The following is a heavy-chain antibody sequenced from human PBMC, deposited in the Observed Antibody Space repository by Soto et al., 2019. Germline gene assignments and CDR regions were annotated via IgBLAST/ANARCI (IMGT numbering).Heavy chain of an antibody. V-gene: IGHV2-5*02. J-gene: IGHJ4*02. Sequence: QITLKESGPTLVKPTQTLTLTCTFSGFSLSSSGLGVGWIRQPPGKALEWLALIYWDDEKRYRPSLKSKLTITKATSKNQVVLTMTNMDPVDTATYYCANTTGDGFFDSWGQGTLVTVSS. CDR3: ANTTGDGFFDS. CDR1: GFSLSSSGLG. CDR2: IYWDDEK. D-gene: IGHD1-1*01.